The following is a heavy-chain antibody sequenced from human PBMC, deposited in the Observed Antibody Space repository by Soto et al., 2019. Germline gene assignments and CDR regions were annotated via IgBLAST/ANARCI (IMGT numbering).Heavy chain of an antibody. CDR1: GFTVSSNY. CDR2: IYSGGST. V-gene: IGHV3-66*01. Sequence: GVLRLSCAASGFTVSSNYMSWVRQAPGKGLEWVSVIYSGGSTYYADSVKGRFTISRDNSKNTLYLQMNSLRAEDTAVYYCAGGGLAAAGTIEDYYGMDVWGQGTTVTVSS. CDR3: AGGGLAAAGTIEDYYGMDV. D-gene: IGHD6-13*01. J-gene: IGHJ6*02.